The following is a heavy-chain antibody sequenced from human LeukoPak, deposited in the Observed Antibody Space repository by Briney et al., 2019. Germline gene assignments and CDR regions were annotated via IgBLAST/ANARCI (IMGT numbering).Heavy chain of an antibody. CDR2: INAGNGYT. Sequence: ASVKVSCKTSGYTFTNYAMQWVRQAPGQRLEWMGWINAGNGYTKYSQKFQGRVTMTEDTSTDTAYMELSSLRSEDTAVYYCATDRVARNAFDYWGQGTLVTVSS. D-gene: IGHD3-3*01. CDR1: GYTFTNYA. CDR3: ATDRVARNAFDY. V-gene: IGHV1-3*01. J-gene: IGHJ4*02.